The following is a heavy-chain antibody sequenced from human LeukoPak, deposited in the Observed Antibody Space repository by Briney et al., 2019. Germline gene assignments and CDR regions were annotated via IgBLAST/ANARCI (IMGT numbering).Heavy chain of an antibody. D-gene: IGHD3-10*01. V-gene: IGHV1-69*06. CDR3: ARDLPYGPEGSFDY. CDR2: IIPIFGTA. CDR1: GGTFSSYA. J-gene: IGHJ4*02. Sequence: SVKVSCKASGGTFSSYAISWVRQAPGQGLEWMGGIIPIFGTANYAQKFQGRVTITADKSTSTAYMELSSLRSEDTAVYYCARDLPYGPEGSFDYWGQGTLVTVSS.